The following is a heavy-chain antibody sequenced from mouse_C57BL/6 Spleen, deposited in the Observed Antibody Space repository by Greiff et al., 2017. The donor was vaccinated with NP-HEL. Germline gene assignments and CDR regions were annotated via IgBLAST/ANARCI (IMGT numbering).Heavy chain of an antibody. CDR2: ISSGSSTI. CDR1: GFTFSDYG. Sequence: EVQLVESGGGLVKPGGSLKLSCAASGFTFSDYGMHWVRQAPEKGLEWVAYISSGSSTIYYADTVKGRFTISRDNAKNTLFLQMTSLRSEDTAMYYCARTLLWLRRRGYYAMDYWGQGTSVTVSS. D-gene: IGHD2-9*01. J-gene: IGHJ4*01. CDR3: ARTLLWLRRRGYYAMDY. V-gene: IGHV5-17*01.